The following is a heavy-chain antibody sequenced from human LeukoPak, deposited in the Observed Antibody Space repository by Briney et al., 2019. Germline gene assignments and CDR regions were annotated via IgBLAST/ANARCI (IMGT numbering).Heavy chain of an antibody. V-gene: IGHV4-31*03. CDR1: GGSISSGGYY. CDR2: IYYSGST. D-gene: IGHD3-10*02. CDR3: ARASQPLYGGYYYYYYMDV. Sequence: SQTLSLTCTVSGGSISSGGYYCTWIRQHPGKGLEWIGDIYYSGSTYYNPSLKSRVTISVDTSKNQFSLKLSSVTAADTAVYYCARASQPLYGGYYYYYYMDVWGKGTTVTVSS. J-gene: IGHJ6*03.